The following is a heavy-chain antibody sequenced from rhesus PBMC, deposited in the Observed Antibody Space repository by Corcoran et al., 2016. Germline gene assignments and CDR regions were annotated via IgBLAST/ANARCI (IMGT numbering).Heavy chain of an antibody. D-gene: IGHD4-23*01. V-gene: IGHV4-165*01. CDR1: GGSISSNY. J-gene: IGHJ4*01. CDR2: IGGSSGST. Sequence: QVQLQESGPELVKPSETLSPTCAAPGGSISSNYWSWIRQPPGKGLEWIGYIGGSSGSTNYNPSLKSRVTISTDTSKNQFSLKLSSVTAADTAVYYCARREVTTGVGDYWGQGVLVTVSS. CDR3: ARREVTTGVGDY.